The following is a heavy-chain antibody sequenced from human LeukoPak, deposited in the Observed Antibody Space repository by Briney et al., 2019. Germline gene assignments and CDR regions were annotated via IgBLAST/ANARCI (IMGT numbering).Heavy chain of an antibody. CDR1: GGSIGSYY. CDR3: ARDGPIYYYDSSGYLDAFDI. CDR2: IYTSGST. Sequence: SETLSLTCTVSGGSIGSYYWSWIRQPAGKGLEWIGRIYTSGSTNYNPSLKSRVTMSVDTSKNQFSLKLSSVTAADTAVYYCARDGPIYYYDSSGYLDAFDIWGQGTMVTVSS. V-gene: IGHV4-4*07. J-gene: IGHJ3*02. D-gene: IGHD3-22*01.